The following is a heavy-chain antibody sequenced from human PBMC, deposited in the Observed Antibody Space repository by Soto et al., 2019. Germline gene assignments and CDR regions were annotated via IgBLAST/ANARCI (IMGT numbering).Heavy chain of an antibody. CDR3: ARGRPNTALLYYFDY. CDR1: GVTFSSYA. Sequence: ASVKVSCKASGVTFSSYAISWVRQAPGQGLEWMGGIIPIFGTANYAQKFQGRVTITADESTSTAYMELSSLRSEDTAVYYCARGRPNTALLYYFDYWGQGTLVTVSS. V-gene: IGHV1-69*13. CDR2: IIPIFGTA. D-gene: IGHD5-18*01. J-gene: IGHJ4*02.